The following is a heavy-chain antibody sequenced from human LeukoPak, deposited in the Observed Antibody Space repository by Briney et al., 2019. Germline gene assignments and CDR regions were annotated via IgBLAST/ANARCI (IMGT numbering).Heavy chain of an antibody. CDR3: ARIIAVAGTGAYYYYGMDV. V-gene: IGHV4-4*02. CDR1: GGSISSSNW. Sequence: PSETLSLTCAVSGGSISSSNWWSWVRQPPGKGLEWIGEIYHSGSTNYNPSLKSRVTISVDKSKNQFSLKLSSVTAADTAVYYCARIIAVAGTGAYYYYGMDVWGQGTTVTVSS. J-gene: IGHJ6*02. CDR2: IYHSGST. D-gene: IGHD6-19*01.